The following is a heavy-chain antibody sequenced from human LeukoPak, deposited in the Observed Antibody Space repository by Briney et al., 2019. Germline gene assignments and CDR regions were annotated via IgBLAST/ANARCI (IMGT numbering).Heavy chain of an antibody. V-gene: IGHV4-38-2*02. D-gene: IGHD3-10*01. CDR2: MYHSGSS. CDR1: GYSISSGYY. J-gene: IGHJ4*02. CDR3: ARVKGRRGYGSGSYYND. Sequence: SETLSLTCTVSGYSISSGYYWGWIRQPPGKGLEWIGSMYHSGSSYYNPSLKSRVTFSVDTSKNQFSLKLSSVTAADTAVYYCARVKGRRGYGSGSYYNDWGQGTLVTVSS.